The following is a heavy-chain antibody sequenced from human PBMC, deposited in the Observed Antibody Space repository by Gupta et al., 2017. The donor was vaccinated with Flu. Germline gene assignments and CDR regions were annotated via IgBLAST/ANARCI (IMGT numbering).Heavy chain of an antibody. V-gene: IGHV2-26*01. Sequence: QVTLKESGPVLVKPTETLTLTCTVSGFSLSNARMGVSWIRQPPGKALEWLAHIFSNDEKSYSTSLKNRLSISKDTSKSQVVLIMTNMDTVDTATYHCARIGFTDRYSNGWQYYFDYWGQGTLVTVSP. J-gene: IGHJ4*02. CDR1: GFSLSNARMG. CDR2: IFSNDEK. D-gene: IGHD6-19*01. CDR3: ARIGFTDRYSNGWQYYFDY.